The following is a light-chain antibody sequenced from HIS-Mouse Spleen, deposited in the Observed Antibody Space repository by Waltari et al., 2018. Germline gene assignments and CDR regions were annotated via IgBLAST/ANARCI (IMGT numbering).Light chain of an antibody. J-gene: IGLJ2*01. CDR2: DDS. CDR1: NIGSKS. CDR3: QVWDSSSDHVV. V-gene: IGLV3-21*03. Sequence: SYVLTQPPSVSVAPGKTARITWGGNNIGSKSLHWYQQKPGQAPVLVVYDDSDRPSGIPARFSGSNSGNTATLTISRVEAGDEADYYCQVWDSSSDHVVFGGGTKLTVL.